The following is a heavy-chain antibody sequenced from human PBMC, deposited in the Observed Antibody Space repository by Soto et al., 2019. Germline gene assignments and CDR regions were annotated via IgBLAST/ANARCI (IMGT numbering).Heavy chain of an antibody. D-gene: IGHD3-10*01. CDR3: AKDGALLWFGELPNYYYYGMDV. CDR1: GFPFSNYV. Sequence: VGSLSLSSAASGFPFSNYVMHLVRQAPGKGLEWVAVISYDGSNKYYADSVKGRITISRDNSKNTLYLQMNSLRAEDTAVYYCAKDGALLWFGELPNYYYYGMDVWGQGTTVNVS. V-gene: IGHV3-30*18. CDR2: ISYDGSNK. J-gene: IGHJ6*02.